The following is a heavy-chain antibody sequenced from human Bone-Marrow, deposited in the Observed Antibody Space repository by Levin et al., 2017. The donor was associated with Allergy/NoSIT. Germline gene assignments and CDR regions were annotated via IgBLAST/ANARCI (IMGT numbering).Heavy chain of an antibody. V-gene: IGHV3-23*01. CDR1: GFTFSSYA. D-gene: IGHD5-12*01. J-gene: IGHJ4*02. CDR3: AKVTSPNSGYDSGPFDY. CDR2: ISGSGGST. Sequence: AGGSLRLSCAASGFTFSSYAMSWVRQAPGKGLEWVSAISGSGGSTYYADSVKGRFTISRDNSKNTLYLQMNSLRAEDTAVYYCAKVTSPNSGYDSGPFDYWGQGTLVTVSS.